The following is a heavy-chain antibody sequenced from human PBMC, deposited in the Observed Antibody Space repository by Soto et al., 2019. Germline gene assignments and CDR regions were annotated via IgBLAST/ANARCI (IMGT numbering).Heavy chain of an antibody. CDR1: GFTFSDNL. J-gene: IGHJ3*01. CDR2: LNPDTGNT. CDR3: ARDRYSVGPRANDAFDV. D-gene: IGHD1-1*01. V-gene: IGHV1-3*01. Sequence: QVQLVQSGAELKKPGASVNISCTASGFTFSDNLINWVRQAPGQGLEWMGWLNPDTGNTRYSETFQGRVTISRHSSASIDSSELSDLENEDTALYFCARDRYSVGPRANDAFDVSGQGTMITVSS.